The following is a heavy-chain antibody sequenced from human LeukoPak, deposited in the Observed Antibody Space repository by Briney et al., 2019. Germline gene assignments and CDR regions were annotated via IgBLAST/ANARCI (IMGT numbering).Heavy chain of an antibody. D-gene: IGHD2-2*01. J-gene: IGHJ4*02. Sequence: PGGPLRLSCAASGFTFRSYAMSWVRQAPGKGLGWVSAISGSGGSTYYTDSVKGRFTISRDNSNNTIYLQMNSLRAEDTAVYYCAKARRSACSTTSCYPFDYWGQGTLVTVSS. CDR2: ISGSGGST. CDR1: GFTFRSYA. V-gene: IGHV3-23*01. CDR3: AKARRSACSTTSCYPFDY.